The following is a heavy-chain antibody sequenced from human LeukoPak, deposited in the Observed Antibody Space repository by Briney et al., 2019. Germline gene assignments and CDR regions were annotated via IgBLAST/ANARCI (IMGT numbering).Heavy chain of an antibody. CDR1: GGTFSSYA. V-gene: IGHV1-69*01. J-gene: IGHJ4*02. Sequence: SVKVSCKASGGTFSSYAISWVRQAPGQGLEWMGGIIPIFGTANYAQKFQGRVTITADESTSTAYMELSSLRSEDTAVYYFADGYSYGYGRFDYWGQGTLVTVSS. CDR3: ADGYSYGYGRFDY. CDR2: IIPIFGTA. D-gene: IGHD5-18*01.